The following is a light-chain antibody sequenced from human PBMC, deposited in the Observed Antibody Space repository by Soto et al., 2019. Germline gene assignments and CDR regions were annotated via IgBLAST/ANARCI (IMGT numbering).Light chain of an antibody. CDR3: QQYSSYSLT. V-gene: IGKV3-20*01. CDR2: AAS. Sequence: EIVLTQSPGTLSLSPGEEATLSCRASQTVDSNYLAWYQQKPGQTPRLIIYAASGRADGIPDRFSGSGSGTEFTLTISSMQPDDFAAYYCQQYSSYSLTFGQGTKVDI. CDR1: QTVDSNY. J-gene: IGKJ1*01.